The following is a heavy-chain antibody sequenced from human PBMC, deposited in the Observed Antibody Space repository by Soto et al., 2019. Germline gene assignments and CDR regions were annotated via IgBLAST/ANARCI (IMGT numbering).Heavy chain of an antibody. CDR3: AREENCSGGTCYSEYFHR. V-gene: IGHV1-46*01. CDR2: VNPSGGST. D-gene: IGHD2-15*01. CDR1: GYLFTAYS. J-gene: IGHJ1*01. Sequence: ASVKVSCKASGYLFTAYSMHWVRLAPGQGLEWMGVVNPSGGSTKYAQNFQGRVTMTRDTSTTTIYMELSSLRSDDTAIYYCAREENCSGGTCYSEYFHRWGQGTLVTVSS.